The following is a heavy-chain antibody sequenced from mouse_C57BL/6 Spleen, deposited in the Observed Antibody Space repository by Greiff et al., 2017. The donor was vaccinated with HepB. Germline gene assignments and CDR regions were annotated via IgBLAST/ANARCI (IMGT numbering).Heavy chain of an antibody. CDR3: ARRESTMVTANFDY. CDR1: GYTFTSYW. D-gene: IGHD2-2*01. V-gene: IGHV1-50*01. CDR2: IDPSDSYT. J-gene: IGHJ2*01. Sequence: VQLQQPGAELVKPGASVKLSCKASGYTFTSYWMQWVNQRPGQGLEWIGEIDPSDSYTNYNQKFKGKATLTVDTSSSTAYMQLSSLTSEDSAVYYCARRESTMVTANFDYWGQGTTLTVSS.